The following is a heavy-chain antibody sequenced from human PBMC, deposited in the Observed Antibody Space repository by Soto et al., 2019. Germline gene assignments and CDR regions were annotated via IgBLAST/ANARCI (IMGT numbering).Heavy chain of an antibody. CDR1: GGSFSGYY. Sequence: SETLSLTCAVYGGSFSGYYWSWIRQPPGKGLEWIGEINHSGSTNYNPSLKSRVTISVDTSKNQFSLKLSSVTAADTAVYYCARVGGFDYYYYYYYGMDFWGQGTTVTVSS. CDR3: ARVGGFDYYYYYYYGMDF. J-gene: IGHJ6*02. D-gene: IGHD5-12*01. V-gene: IGHV4-34*01. CDR2: INHSGST.